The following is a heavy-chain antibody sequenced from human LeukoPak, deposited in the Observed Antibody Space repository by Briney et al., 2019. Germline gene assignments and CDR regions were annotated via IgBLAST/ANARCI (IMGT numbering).Heavy chain of an antibody. D-gene: IGHD2-8*02. CDR2: IVVGSGNT. CDR1: GFTFTTSA. Sequence: GASGKVSCKASGFTFTTSAVQWVRQARGQRLEWIGRIVVGSGNTDHAQKFQGRLTITRDISTGTAYMELSSLTSDDTAVYYCAAVPNANAWYWDDAFDIWGQGTMVTVSS. J-gene: IGHJ3*02. CDR3: AAVPNANAWYWDDAFDI. V-gene: IGHV1-58*01.